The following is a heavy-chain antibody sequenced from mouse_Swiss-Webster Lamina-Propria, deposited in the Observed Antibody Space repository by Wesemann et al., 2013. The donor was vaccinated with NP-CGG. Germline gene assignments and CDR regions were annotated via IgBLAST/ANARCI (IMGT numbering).Heavy chain of an antibody. CDR1: GYTFTSYY. CDR3: TRLRGGWFAY. V-gene: IGHV1S81*02. D-gene: IGHD1-1*02. J-gene: IGHJ3*01. Sequence: GAELVKPGASVKLSCKASGYTFTSYYMYWVKQRPGQGLEWIGEINPSNGGTNFNEKFKSKATLTVDKSSSTAYMQLSSLTSEDSAVFYCTRLRGGWFAYWGQGTLVTVSA. CDR2: INPSNGGT.